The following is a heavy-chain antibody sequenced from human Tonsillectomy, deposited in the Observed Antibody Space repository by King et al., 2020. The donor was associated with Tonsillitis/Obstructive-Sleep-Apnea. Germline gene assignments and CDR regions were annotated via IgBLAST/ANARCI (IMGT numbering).Heavy chain of an antibody. D-gene: IGHD5-18*01. J-gene: IGHJ4*02. Sequence: VQLVESGGGLVQPGGSLRLSCAASGFTFSSYAMSWVRQAPGKGLEWVSSISGSGGSTYYADSVKGRFTISRDNSKNTLYLQMSSLRAEDTAVYYCANWGYSYGFFYFDYWGQGTLVTVSS. CDR3: ANWGYSYGFFYFDY. V-gene: IGHV3-23*04. CDR1: GFTFSSYA. CDR2: ISGSGGST.